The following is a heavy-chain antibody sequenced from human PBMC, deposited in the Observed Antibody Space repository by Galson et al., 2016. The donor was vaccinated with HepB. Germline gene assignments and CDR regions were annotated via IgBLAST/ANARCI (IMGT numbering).Heavy chain of an antibody. J-gene: IGHJ4*02. V-gene: IGHV1-3*01. D-gene: IGHD2-15*01. CDR3: AGGEEPNAYFDGGRRSLDY. CDR1: GYIFSRYV. Sequence: SVKVSCKASGYIFSRYVTHWVRQAPGHSLEWMGWINGGNGNTMYSPNFQGRITITRDTFATTAYLELTSLRLEDTAVDYCAGGEEPNAYFDGGRRSLDYGGQGTQVTVSS. CDR2: INGGNGNT.